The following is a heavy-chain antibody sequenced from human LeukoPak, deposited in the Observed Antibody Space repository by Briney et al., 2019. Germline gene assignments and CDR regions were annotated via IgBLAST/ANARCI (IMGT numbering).Heavy chain of an antibody. V-gene: IGHV3-7*01. CDR1: GFSFGSYW. J-gene: IGHJ3*02. D-gene: IGHD5-24*01. Sequence: TGGSLRLSCVASGFSFGSYWMSWVRQAPGKGLEWVANIKQDGSEQYSVDSVKGRFTSSTDNAKNSLYLQMNSLRVDDTAMYYCASTGGYKNAFDIWGQGTMVTVSS. CDR3: ASTGGYKNAFDI. CDR2: IKQDGSEQ.